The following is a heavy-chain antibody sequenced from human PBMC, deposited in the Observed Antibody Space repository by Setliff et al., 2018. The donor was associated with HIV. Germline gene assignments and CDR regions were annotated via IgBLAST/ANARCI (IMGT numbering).Heavy chain of an antibody. CDR1: GDSVSSDSLS. Sequence: SETLSLTCDVSGDSVSSDSLSWSWIRQPAGKGLEWIGRTYSTGNTLYHPSLKSRVTISLDTSKNQFSLNLDPVTAADAAVYYCARGLRGFMISFGGVAFDVWGHGTMVTVS. D-gene: IGHD3-16*01. CDR3: ARGLRGFMISFGGVAFDV. J-gene: IGHJ3*01. CDR2: TYSTGNT. V-gene: IGHV4-61*02.